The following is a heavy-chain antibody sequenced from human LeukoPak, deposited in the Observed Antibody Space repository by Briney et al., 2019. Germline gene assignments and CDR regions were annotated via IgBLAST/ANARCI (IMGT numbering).Heavy chain of an antibody. CDR3: TTEGYCSGDTCYSYDY. J-gene: IGHJ4*02. CDR1: GFTFSTAW. V-gene: IGHV3-15*01. CDR2: IKSKTDGGII. Sequence: EGSLRLSCAASGFTFSTAWVNWVRQAPGKGLEWVGRIKSKTDGGIIDYAAPVKGRFTISRDDSKNTLYLQMNSLKTEDTAVYYCTTEGYCSGDTCYSYDYWGLGTLVTVSS. D-gene: IGHD2-15*01.